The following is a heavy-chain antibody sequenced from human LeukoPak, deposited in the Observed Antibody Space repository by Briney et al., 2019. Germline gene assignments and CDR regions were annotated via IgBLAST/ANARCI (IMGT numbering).Heavy chain of an antibody. CDR3: AREHLTLDAFDI. Sequence: ASVTVSCTASGYTFTSYAMHWVRQAPGQRLEWMGWINAGNGNTKYSQEFQGRVTITRDTSASTAYMELSSLRSEDMAVYYCAREHLTLDAFDIWGQGTMVTVSS. D-gene: IGHD2/OR15-2a*01. CDR2: INAGNGNT. V-gene: IGHV1-3*03. J-gene: IGHJ3*02. CDR1: GYTFTSYA.